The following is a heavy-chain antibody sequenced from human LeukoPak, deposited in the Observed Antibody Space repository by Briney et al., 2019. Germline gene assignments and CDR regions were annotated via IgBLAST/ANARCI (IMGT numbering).Heavy chain of an antibody. V-gene: IGHV3-30*18. Sequence: PGRSLRLSCAASGFTFSTYGMHWVRQTPGKGLDWVALISPDGTNKYYADSVRGRFIISRDNSKNTLYLQMNSLRAEDTAVYYCAKSDWFDPWGQGTLVTVSS. CDR2: ISPDGTNK. CDR3: AKSDWFDP. CDR1: GFTFSTYG. J-gene: IGHJ5*02.